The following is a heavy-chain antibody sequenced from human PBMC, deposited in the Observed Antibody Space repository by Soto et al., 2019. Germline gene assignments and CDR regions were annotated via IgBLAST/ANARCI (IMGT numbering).Heavy chain of an antibody. D-gene: IGHD6-6*01. J-gene: IGHJ5*02. V-gene: IGHV1-46*01. CDR1: GYTFTDYR. CDR2: INPSGAST. CDR3: ARPAGRLANWFDP. Sequence: QVQLVQSGAEVKKPGASVKVSSKASGYTFTDYRMIWVRQAPGQGLEWMGIINPSGASTNYAQKFQGRVTLTRDSFTSTVYMELSSLRSEDTAVYYCARPAGRLANWFDPWGQGTLVTVAS.